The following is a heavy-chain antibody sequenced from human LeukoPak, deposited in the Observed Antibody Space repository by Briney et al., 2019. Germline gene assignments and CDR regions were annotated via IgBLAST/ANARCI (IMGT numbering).Heavy chain of an antibody. V-gene: IGHV3-33*08. Sequence: GGSLRLSCAASGFTFSSYGMHWVRQAPGKGVEWVAVIWYGGSNEYNADYVNARITSSSNNSNNPLYLQMNNLRAEDTAVSYCARPMVRGVTGARKYGMDVWGQGTTVTVSS. CDR2: IWYGGSNE. D-gene: IGHD3-10*01. CDR1: GFTFSSYG. J-gene: IGHJ6*02. CDR3: ARPMVRGVTGARKYGMDV.